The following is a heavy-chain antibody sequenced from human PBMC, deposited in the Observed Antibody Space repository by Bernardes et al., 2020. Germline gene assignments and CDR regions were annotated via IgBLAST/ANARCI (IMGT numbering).Heavy chain of an antibody. CDR3: ARDEYSTPFRFDY. V-gene: IGHV1-69*06. D-gene: IGHD6-6*01. J-gene: IGHJ4*02. Sequence: SVKVSCKASGGTFSSYAISWVRQAPGQGLEWMGGIIPIFGTANYAQKFQGRVTITADKSTSTAYMELSSLRSEDTAVYYCARDEYSTPFRFDYWGQGTLVTVSS. CDR2: IIPIFGTA. CDR1: GGTFSSYA.